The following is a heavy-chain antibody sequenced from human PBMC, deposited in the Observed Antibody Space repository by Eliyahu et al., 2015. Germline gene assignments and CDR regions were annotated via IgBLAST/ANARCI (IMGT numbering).Heavy chain of an antibody. CDR3: ARSPGIDFWSGLHFDY. CDR1: GGXFSSYA. Sequence: QVQLVQSGAEVKKPGSSXXVXCXASGGXFSSYAISWVRQAPGQGXEWMGGIIPIXGTANYAQKFQGRVTITADKSTSTAYMELSSLRSEDTAVYYCARSPGIDFWSGLHFDYWGQGTLVTVSS. CDR2: IIPIXGTA. V-gene: IGHV1-69*06. D-gene: IGHD3-3*01. J-gene: IGHJ4*02.